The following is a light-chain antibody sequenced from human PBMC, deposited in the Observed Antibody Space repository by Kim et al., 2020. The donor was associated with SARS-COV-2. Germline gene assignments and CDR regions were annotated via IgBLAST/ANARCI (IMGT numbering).Light chain of an antibody. J-gene: IGLJ3*02. CDR3: QSADSSGTYPV. CDR2: KDT. CDR1: SLSKQY. Sequence: SYELTQPPSVSVSPGQTARITCSGESLSKQYAYWYKVKPGQPPVMVIYKDTERPSGIPERFSGSSSGPTLTISGVQAEDEADYYCQSADSSGTYPVFGGGTQLTVL. V-gene: IGLV3-25*03.